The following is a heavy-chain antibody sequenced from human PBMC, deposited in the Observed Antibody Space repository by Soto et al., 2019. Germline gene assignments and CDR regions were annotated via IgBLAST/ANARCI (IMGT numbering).Heavy chain of an antibody. V-gene: IGHV3-23*01. D-gene: IGHD3-3*02. Sequence: EVQLLESGGGLVQPGGSLRLSCAASGFTFTNYAMTWVRQAPGQGLEWVSTISAGGSTTFYADSVKGRFTVSRDTSKNTLFLQMNSLRLDDTAVYFCARGNFGPDFWGQGTLVTVSS. CDR2: ISAGGSTT. CDR1: GFTFTNYA. J-gene: IGHJ4*02. CDR3: ARGNFGPDF.